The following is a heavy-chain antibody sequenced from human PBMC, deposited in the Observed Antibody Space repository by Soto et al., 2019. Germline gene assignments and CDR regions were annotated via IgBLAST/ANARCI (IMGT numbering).Heavy chain of an antibody. V-gene: IGHV3-48*02. Sequence: EVQLVESGGGLVQPGGSLRLSCAASGFTFSSYSMNWVRQAPGKGLEWVSYISSSSSTIYYADSVKGRFTISRDNAKNSLYLQMNSLRDADTAVYYCASRGVAAAGTPLDYWGQGTLVTVSS. J-gene: IGHJ4*02. CDR2: ISSSSSTI. CDR1: GFTFSSYS. CDR3: ASRGVAAAGTPLDY. D-gene: IGHD6-13*01.